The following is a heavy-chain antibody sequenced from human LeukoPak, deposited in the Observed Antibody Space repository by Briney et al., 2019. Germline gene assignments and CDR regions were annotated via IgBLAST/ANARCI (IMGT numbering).Heavy chain of an antibody. D-gene: IGHD5-24*01. Sequence: GGSLRLSCAASEFTLSDYYMSWIRQAPGRGLEWVSHISSRGSDIDYADSEKGRFTISRDSAKNSLYLQMDSLRVEDTAMYYRARVGRLMAFDFWGQGILVTVSS. CDR1: EFTLSDYY. CDR3: ARVGRLMAFDF. J-gene: IGHJ4*02. CDR2: ISSRGSDI. V-gene: IGHV3-11*01.